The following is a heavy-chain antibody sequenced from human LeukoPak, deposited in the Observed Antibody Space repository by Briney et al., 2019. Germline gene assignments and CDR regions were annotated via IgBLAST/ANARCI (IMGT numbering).Heavy chain of an antibody. CDR2: ISSDGNRK. J-gene: IGHJ4*02. CDR1: GFTFTTYG. Sequence: GGSLRLSCAASGFTFTTYGMHWVRQAPGKGLGWVAFISSDGNRKFYTDSVKGRFTFSRDNSKNTLYLEMNSLRPEDTAVYFCVKGRGWFCDYWGQGLLVTVSS. D-gene: IGHD6-19*01. V-gene: IGHV3-30*02. CDR3: VKGRGWFCDY.